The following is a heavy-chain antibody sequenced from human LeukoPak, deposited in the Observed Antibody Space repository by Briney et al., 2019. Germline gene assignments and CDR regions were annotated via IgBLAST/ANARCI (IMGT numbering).Heavy chain of an antibody. J-gene: IGHJ6*03. Sequence: PSQTLSLTCAVSGGSISSGGYSWSWIRQPPGKGLEWIGYIYHSGSTYYNPSLKSRVTISVDRSKNQFSLKLSSVTAADTAVYYCARVLRNYMDVWGKGTTVTVSS. CDR2: IYHSGST. V-gene: IGHV4-30-2*01. CDR1: GGSISSGGYS. CDR3: ARVLRNYMDV.